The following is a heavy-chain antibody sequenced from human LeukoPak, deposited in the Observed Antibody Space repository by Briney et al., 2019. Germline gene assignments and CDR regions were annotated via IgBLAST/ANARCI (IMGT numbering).Heavy chain of an antibody. CDR2: IIPIFGTA. V-gene: IGHV1-69*13. CDR3: ARGSGRRVAAAGYYFDY. J-gene: IGHJ4*02. CDR1: GGTFSSYA. Sequence: SVKVSCKASGGTFSSYAISWLRQAPGQGLEWMGGIIPIFGTANYAQKFQGRVTITADESTSTAYMELSSLRSEDTAVYYCARGSGRRVAAAGYYFDYWGQGTLVTVSS. D-gene: IGHD6-13*01.